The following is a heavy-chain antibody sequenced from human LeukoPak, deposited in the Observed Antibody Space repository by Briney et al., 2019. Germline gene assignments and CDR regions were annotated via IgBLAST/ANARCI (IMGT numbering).Heavy chain of an antibody. V-gene: IGHV3-23*01. Sequence: GGSLRLSCAASGFTFSNYAMNWVRQAPGKGLEWVSGISGSGGSTYYADSVKGRFTISRDNSKKTLYLQMNSLRAEDTALYYCARGIAAAEGWFDPWGQGTLVTVSS. CDR3: ARGIAAAEGWFDP. CDR1: GFTFSNYA. CDR2: ISGSGGST. D-gene: IGHD6-13*01. J-gene: IGHJ5*02.